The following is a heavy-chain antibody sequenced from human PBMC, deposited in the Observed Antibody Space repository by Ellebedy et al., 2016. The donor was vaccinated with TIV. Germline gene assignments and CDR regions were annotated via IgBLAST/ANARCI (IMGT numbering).Heavy chain of an antibody. D-gene: IGHD2/OR15-2a*01. J-gene: IGHJ6*02. Sequence: MPSETLSLTCTVSGVSISSHHWSWIRQSAGNGLEYIGRIYDSGSTNYNPSLKSRVTMSADTSKNQFSLKVSSVTAADTAVYYCARDDVNTQGNGLDVWGRGTTVIVSS. CDR1: GVSISSHH. V-gene: IGHV4-4*07. CDR3: ARDDVNTQGNGLDV. CDR2: IYDSGST.